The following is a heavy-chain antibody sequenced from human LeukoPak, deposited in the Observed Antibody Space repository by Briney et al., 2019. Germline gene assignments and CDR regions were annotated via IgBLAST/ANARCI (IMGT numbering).Heavy chain of an antibody. J-gene: IGHJ4*02. CDR1: GYTLTELS. CDR2: FDPEDGET. D-gene: IGHD3-22*01. CDR3: ATQYYYDSSGYYALDY. Sequence: GASVKVSCKVSGYTLTELSMHWVRQAPGKGLEWKGGFDPEDGETIYAQKVQGRVTMTEDTSTDTAYMELSSLRSEDTAVYYCATQYYYDSSGYYALDYWGQGTLVTVSS. V-gene: IGHV1-24*01.